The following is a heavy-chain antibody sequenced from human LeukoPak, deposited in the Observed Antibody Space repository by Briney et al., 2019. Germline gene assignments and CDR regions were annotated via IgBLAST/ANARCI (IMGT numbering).Heavy chain of an antibody. CDR2: ISSSGTYI. CDR1: GFTFSSYA. V-gene: IGHV3-21*01. CDR3: ASAPSGTMT. D-gene: IGHD1-7*01. Sequence: GGSLRLSCAASGFTFSSYAMSWVRQAPGKGLEWVSSISSSGTYIYYADSLKGRFTISRDNAKNSLYLQMNSLRAEDTAVYYCASAPSGTMTWGQGTLVTVSS. J-gene: IGHJ5*02.